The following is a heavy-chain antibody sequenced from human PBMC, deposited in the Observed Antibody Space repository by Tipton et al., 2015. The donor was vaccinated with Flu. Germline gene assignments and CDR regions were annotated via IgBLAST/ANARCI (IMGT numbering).Heavy chain of an antibody. CDR3: ARGYCSGGNCYNAFDI. Sequence: TLSLTCTVSGGSISTGGYSWSWIRQPPGKGLEWIGYIYPSGHAYYNPSLKSRVTTSVDTSKNQFSLKLSSVTAADTAVYYCARGYCSGGNCYNAFDIWGQGTMVTVSS. D-gene: IGHD2-15*01. V-gene: IGHV4-30-2*01. CDR1: GGSISTGGYS. J-gene: IGHJ3*02. CDR2: IYPSGHA.